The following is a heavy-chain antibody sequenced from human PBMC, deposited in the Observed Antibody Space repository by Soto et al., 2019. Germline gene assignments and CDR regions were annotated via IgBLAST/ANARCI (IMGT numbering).Heavy chain of an antibody. CDR1: GGSFSGYY. CDR3: ARFIVGATTGYYFDY. V-gene: IGHV4-34*01. J-gene: IGHJ4*02. CDR2: INHSGST. Sequence: SETLSLTCAVYGGSFSGYYWSWIRQPPGKGLEWIGEINHSGSTNYNPSLKSRVTISVDTSKNQFSLKLSSVTAADTAVYYCARFIVGATTGYYFDYWGQGTLVTVSS. D-gene: IGHD1-26*01.